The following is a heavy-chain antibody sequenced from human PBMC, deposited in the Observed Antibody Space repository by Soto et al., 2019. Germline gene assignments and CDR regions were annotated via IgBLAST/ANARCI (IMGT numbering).Heavy chain of an antibody. J-gene: IGHJ3*02. CDR2: VIPIFGTA. V-gene: IGHV1-69*13. CDR3: AIWEAPQQDNYDILTGPPAGDAFDI. Sequence: SVKVSCKASGGTFSSYAISWVRQAPGQGLEWMGGVIPIFGTANYAQKFQGRVTITADESTSTAYMELSSLRSEDTAVYYCAIWEAPQQDNYDILTGPPAGDAFDIWGQGTMVTVSS. D-gene: IGHD3-9*01. CDR1: GGTFSSYA.